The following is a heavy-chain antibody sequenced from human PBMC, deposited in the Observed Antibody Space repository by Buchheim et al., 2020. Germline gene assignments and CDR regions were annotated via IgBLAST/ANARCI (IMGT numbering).Heavy chain of an antibody. CDR3: ARDGYNLGYFDY. D-gene: IGHD5-24*01. Sequence: QVQLGESGGGVVQPGRSLRLSCAASGCTFSTYGMDWVRQAPGKGLEWVAVIWYDGSNEYYADSVKGRFTISRDNSKNTLYLQMNSLRAEDTAVYYCARDGYNLGYFDYWGQGTL. CDR2: IWYDGSNE. J-gene: IGHJ4*02. CDR1: GCTFSTYG. V-gene: IGHV3-33*01.